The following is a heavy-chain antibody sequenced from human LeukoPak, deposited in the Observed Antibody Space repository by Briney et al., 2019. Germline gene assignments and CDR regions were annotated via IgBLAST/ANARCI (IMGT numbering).Heavy chain of an antibody. D-gene: IGHD2-21*01. CDR3: ARTDQFPKPGSFSY. J-gene: IGHJ4*02. Sequence: ASVKVSCKASGYTFTSYGISWVRQAPGQGLEWMGWISAYNGNTNYAQKLQGRVTMTTDTSTSTAYMELRSLRSDDTAVYYCARTDQFPKPGSFSYWGQGTLVTVSS. CDR2: ISAYNGNT. CDR1: GYTFTSYG. V-gene: IGHV1-18*01.